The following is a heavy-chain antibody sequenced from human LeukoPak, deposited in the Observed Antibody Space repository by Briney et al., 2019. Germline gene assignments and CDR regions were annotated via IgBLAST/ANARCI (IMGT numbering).Heavy chain of an antibody. CDR1: GYPFIGNY. J-gene: IGHJ4*02. V-gene: IGHV1-18*04. CDR3: ASMYSSSWSGFYYFDY. D-gene: IGHD6-13*01. CDR2: ISAYNGNT. Sequence: GASVKVSCKASGYPFIGNYIHWVRQAPGQGLEWMGWISAYNGNTNYAQKLQGRVTMTTDTSTSTAYMELRSLRSDDTAAYYCASMYSSSWSGFYYFDYWGQGTLVTVSS.